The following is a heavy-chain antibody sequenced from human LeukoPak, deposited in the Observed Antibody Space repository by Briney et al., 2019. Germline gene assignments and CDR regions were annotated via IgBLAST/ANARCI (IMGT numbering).Heavy chain of an antibody. J-gene: IGHJ4*02. D-gene: IGHD6-13*01. CDR2: ISGSGGST. CDR1: GFTFSSYA. CDR3: AKDQSGIAAAAPRSTMKKERGSFDY. V-gene: IGHV3-23*01. Sequence: GGSLRLSCAASGFTFSSYAMSWVRQAPGKGLEWVSAISGSGGSTYYADSVKGRFTISRDNSKNTLYLQMNSLRAEDTAVYYCAKDQSGIAAAAPRSTMKKERGSFDYWGQGTLVTVSS.